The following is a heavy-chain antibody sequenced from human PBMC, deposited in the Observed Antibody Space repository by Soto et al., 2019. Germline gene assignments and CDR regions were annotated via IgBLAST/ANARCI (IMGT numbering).Heavy chain of an antibody. CDR3: ARERAHDCSGGSCYSFDY. V-gene: IGHV3-21*01. Sequence: WGSLRLSCAASGFAFISYSINFFRQSPGKGLEWVSSISSSSSYIYYADSVKGRFTISRDNAKNSLYLQMNSLRAEDTAVYYCARERAHDCSGGSCYSFDYWGQGTLVTVSS. D-gene: IGHD2-15*01. CDR1: GFAFISYS. J-gene: IGHJ4*02. CDR2: ISSSSSYI.